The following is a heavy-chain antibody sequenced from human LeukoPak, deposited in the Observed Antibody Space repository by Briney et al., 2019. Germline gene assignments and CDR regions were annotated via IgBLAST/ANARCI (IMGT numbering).Heavy chain of an antibody. CDR2: ISWNSGSI. V-gene: IGHV3-9*01. Sequence: PGRSLRLSCAASGFTFDDYAMHWVRQAPGKGLEWVSGISWNSGSIGYADSVKGRFTISRDNAKNSLYLQMNSLRAEDTALYYCAKVVSDSSGYSFDYWGQGTLVTVSS. CDR3: AKVVSDSSGYSFDY. J-gene: IGHJ4*02. CDR1: GFTFDDYA. D-gene: IGHD3-22*01.